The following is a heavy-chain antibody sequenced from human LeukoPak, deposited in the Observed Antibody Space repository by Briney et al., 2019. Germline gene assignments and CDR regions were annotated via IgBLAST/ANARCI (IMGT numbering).Heavy chain of an antibody. Sequence: SQTLSLTCGVSGGSVSSTNWWTWIRQPPGKGLEYIGEVHLDGRTNFNPSLKSRLTMSVDLSENHVSLKLTSVTAADTAVYYCAREGGFYRPLDYSGQGTLVTVSS. V-gene: IGHV4-4*02. CDR3: AREGGFYRPLDY. D-gene: IGHD6-25*01. J-gene: IGHJ4*02. CDR2: VHLDGRT. CDR1: GGSVSSTNW.